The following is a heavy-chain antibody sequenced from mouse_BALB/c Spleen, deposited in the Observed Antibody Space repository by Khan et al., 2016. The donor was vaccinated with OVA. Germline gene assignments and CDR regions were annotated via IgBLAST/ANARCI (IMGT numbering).Heavy chain of an antibody. V-gene: IGHV2-9*02. Sequence: QVQLKESGPGLVAPSQSLSITCTVSGFSLTSYGVHWVRQPPGKGLEWLGTIWAGGSTNYNSAPMSRLSIIKDNSKSQVFLKMNILLNDYTAIYYCTREVYYGNLYYFDYWGQGTTLTVSS. CDR2: IWAGGST. J-gene: IGHJ2*01. CDR1: GFSLTSYG. CDR3: TREVYYGNLYYFDY. D-gene: IGHD2-1*01.